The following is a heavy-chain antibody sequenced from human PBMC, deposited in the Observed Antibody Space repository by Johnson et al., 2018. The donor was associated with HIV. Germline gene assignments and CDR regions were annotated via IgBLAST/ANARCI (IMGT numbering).Heavy chain of an antibody. Sequence: QMLLVESGGGVVQPGRSLRLSCAASGFTFSSYAMHWVRQASGTGLAWVAVISYDGCNQYSADSVQGRFPISRDNSNNTLELQMNSLRAGDTAVYYFERQEGSGEPPNAFDIWGQGTMVTVSS. CDR2: ISYDGCNQ. CDR3: ERQEGSGEPPNAFDI. CDR1: GFTFSSYA. J-gene: IGHJ3*02. D-gene: IGHD3-16*01. V-gene: IGHV3-30*04.